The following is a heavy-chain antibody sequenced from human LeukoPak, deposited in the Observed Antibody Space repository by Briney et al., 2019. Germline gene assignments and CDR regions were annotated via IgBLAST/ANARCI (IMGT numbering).Heavy chain of an antibody. CDR2: ISAYNGNT. CDR3: ARSGGSGWYSTGYFQH. D-gene: IGHD6-19*01. Sequence: ASVKVSCKASVYTFTSYGISWVRQAPGQGLEWMGWISAYNGNTNYAQKLQGRVTMTTDTSTSTAYMELRSLRSDDTAVYYCARSGGSGWYSTGYFQHWGQGTLVTVSS. CDR1: VYTFTSYG. J-gene: IGHJ1*01. V-gene: IGHV1-18*04.